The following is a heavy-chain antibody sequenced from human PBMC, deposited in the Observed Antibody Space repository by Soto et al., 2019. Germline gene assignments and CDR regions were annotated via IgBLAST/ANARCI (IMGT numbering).Heavy chain of an antibody. CDR1: GYSFTNYW. J-gene: IGHJ6*02. CDR2: IYPVDSDT. CDR3: ARLNRYCIRGSCHGYYAMDV. D-gene: IGHD2-15*01. V-gene: IGHV5-51*01. Sequence: GESLKISCKGSGYSFTNYWIGWVRQMPGKGLEWLWIIYPVDSDTRYSPSFQGQVTISADKSISTAYLQWSSLKAADTAVYYCARLNRYCIRGSCHGYYAMDVWGQGTTVTVSS.